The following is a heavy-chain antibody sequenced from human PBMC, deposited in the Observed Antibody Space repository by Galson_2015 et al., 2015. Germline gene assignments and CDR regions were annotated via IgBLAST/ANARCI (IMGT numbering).Heavy chain of an antibody. CDR1: GFTSSSYS. Sequence: SLRLSCAASGFTSSSYSMNWVRQAPGKGLEWVSSISSSSSYIYYADSVKGRFTISRDNAKNSLYLQMSSLRAEDTAVYYCARDLPHSRYYYGSGSYSDYWGQGTLVTVSS. V-gene: IGHV3-21*01. CDR3: ARDLPHSRYYYGSGSYSDY. D-gene: IGHD3-10*01. J-gene: IGHJ4*02. CDR2: ISSSSSYI.